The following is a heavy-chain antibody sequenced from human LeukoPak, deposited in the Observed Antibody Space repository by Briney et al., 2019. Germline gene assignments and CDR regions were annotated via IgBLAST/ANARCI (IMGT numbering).Heavy chain of an antibody. D-gene: IGHD3-3*01. CDR1: GFTSSSYA. V-gene: IGHV3-23*01. Sequence: GGSLRPSCAASGFTSSSYATSWVRQAPGKGLERVSAISGSGGSTYYADSVKGRFTISRDNSKSTLYLQMNSLRAEDTAVYYCATSNDFWSGYSSPFDYWGQGTLVTVSS. J-gene: IGHJ4*02. CDR3: ATSNDFWSGYSSPFDY. CDR2: ISGSGGST.